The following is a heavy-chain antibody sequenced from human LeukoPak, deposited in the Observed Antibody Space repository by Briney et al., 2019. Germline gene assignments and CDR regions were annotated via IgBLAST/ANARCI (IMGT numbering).Heavy chain of an antibody. D-gene: IGHD2-15*01. J-gene: IGHJ6*02. V-gene: IGHV4-59*01. CDR3: ARGVVGYYYGMDV. Sequence: PSETLSLTCTVSGGSISSYYWSWIRQPPGKGLEWIGYIYYSGSTNYNPSLKSRVTISVETSKNQFSLKLSSVTAADTAVYYCARGVVGYYYGMDVWGQGTTVTVSS. CDR2: IYYSGST. CDR1: GGSISSYY.